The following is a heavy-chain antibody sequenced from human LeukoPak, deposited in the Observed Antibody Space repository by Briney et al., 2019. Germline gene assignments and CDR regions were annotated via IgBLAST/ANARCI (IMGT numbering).Heavy chain of an antibody. V-gene: IGHV1-2*02. J-gene: IGHJ4*02. CDR2: INPNSGGT. CDR3: ARTKPPCTSCLLLDY. D-gene: IGHD2-2*01. Sequence: ASVKVSCKASGGTFSSYAISWVRQAPGQGLEWMGWINPNSGGTIYAQKFQGLVTMSRDTSITTAYMELNRLISDDTAVYYCARTKPPCTSCLLLDYWGQGTLVTVSS. CDR1: GGTFSSYA.